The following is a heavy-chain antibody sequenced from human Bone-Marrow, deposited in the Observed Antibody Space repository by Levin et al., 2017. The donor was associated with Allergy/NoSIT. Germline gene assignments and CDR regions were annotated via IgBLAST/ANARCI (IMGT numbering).Heavy chain of an antibody. CDR1: GFTFSSSA. CDR3: AKERLAVAGYYFDS. J-gene: IGHJ4*02. V-gene: IGHV3-23*01. D-gene: IGHD6-19*01. Sequence: GGSLTLSCAASGFTFSSSAMSWVRQAPGRWLECVSSISGSGTITHYAESVEGRFTISRDISKNMLHLQMNSLRAEDTAIYFCAKERLAVAGYYFDSWGQGTLVTVSS. CDR2: ISGSGTIT.